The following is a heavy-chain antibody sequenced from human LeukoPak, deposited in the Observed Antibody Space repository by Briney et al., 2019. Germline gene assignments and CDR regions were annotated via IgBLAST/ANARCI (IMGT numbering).Heavy chain of an antibody. Sequence: PSETLSLTCAVYGGSFSGYYWSWIRRPPGKGLEWIGEINHSGSTNYNPSLKSRVTISVDTSKNQFSLKLSSVTAADTAVYYCARGRYNWNYWGQGTLVTVSS. CDR1: GGSFSGYY. V-gene: IGHV4-34*01. D-gene: IGHD1-20*01. CDR3: ARGRYNWNY. J-gene: IGHJ4*02. CDR2: INHSGST.